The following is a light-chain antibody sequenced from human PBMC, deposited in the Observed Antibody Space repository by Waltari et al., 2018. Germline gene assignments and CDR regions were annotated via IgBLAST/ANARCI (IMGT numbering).Light chain of an antibody. Sequence: QSVLTQAPPVSGAPGQRVTIPCHGGDANIDSSGVNWYPHLPGRAPKLIIYENTNRPSGVPDRFSGSKSGTSASLAIDGLQPEDEGDYYCQSYDNSLRGSVLFGGGTKVTV. CDR2: ENT. CDR1: DANIDSSG. CDR3: QSYDNSLRGSVL. V-gene: IGLV1-40*01. J-gene: IGLJ3*02.